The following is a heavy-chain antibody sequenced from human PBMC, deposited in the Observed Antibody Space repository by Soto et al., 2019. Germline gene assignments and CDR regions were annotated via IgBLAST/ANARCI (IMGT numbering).Heavy chain of an antibody. CDR3: ARDRTFDY. CDR2: IYSDGST. V-gene: IGHV3-53*01. CDR1: GFTVSSNY. J-gene: IGHJ4*02. Sequence: VGSLRLSCAVSGFTVSSNYMSWVRQAPGKGLEWVSVIYSDGSTYYADSVKGRFTISRDNSKNTVYLQMNSLRVEDTAVYYCARDRTFDYWGQGTLVTVSS.